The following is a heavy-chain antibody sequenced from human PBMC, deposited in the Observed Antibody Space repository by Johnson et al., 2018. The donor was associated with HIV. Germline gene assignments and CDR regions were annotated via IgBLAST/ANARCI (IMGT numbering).Heavy chain of an antibody. CDR3: ARAFLHSSGWGPALTDAFDI. V-gene: IGHV3-64*01. Sequence: VQLVESGGGLVQPGGSLRLSCAASGFTFSSYDMHWVRQAPGKGLESVSAISSNGGSTYYANSVKGRFPISRATSENPLYLQMNSLRAEDTAVSYCARAFLHSSGWGPALTDAFDIWGQGTMVTVSS. J-gene: IGHJ3*02. D-gene: IGHD6-19*01. CDR1: GFTFSSYD. CDR2: ISSNGGST.